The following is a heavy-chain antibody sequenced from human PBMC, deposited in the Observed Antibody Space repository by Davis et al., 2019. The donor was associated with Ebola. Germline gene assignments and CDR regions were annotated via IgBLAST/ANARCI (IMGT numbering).Heavy chain of an antibody. J-gene: IGHJ5*02. CDR2: RSGNSGSR. CDR3: AKSVRGIAALDWFDP. V-gene: IGHV3-9*01. CDR1: GIPFDDYA. D-gene: IGHD6-6*01. Sequence: YCAASGIPFDDYAMHCVRPAPGKGREGGSGRSGNSGSRGYADSVKGRFTISRDNAKNSRYLQMNSLRAEDTALYYCAKSVRGIAALDWFDPLGQGTLVTVSS.